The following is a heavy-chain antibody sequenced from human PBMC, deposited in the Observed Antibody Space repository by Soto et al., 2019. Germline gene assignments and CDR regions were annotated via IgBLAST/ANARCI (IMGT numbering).Heavy chain of an antibody. CDR3: AREMYYGTYFDS. V-gene: IGHV2-5*02. CDR2: IYWDDDH. CDR1: GFSLSSNGVG. Sequence: QITLRESGPALVRPTQTLTLTCTFSGFSLSSNGVGVGWIRQPPGKALEWLALIYWDDDHRYSPSLKNRLTNTKDTSKNPVVLTITKLDPVDTATYYCAREMYYGTYFDSLGQGTLVTFSS. J-gene: IGHJ4*02. D-gene: IGHD3-3*01.